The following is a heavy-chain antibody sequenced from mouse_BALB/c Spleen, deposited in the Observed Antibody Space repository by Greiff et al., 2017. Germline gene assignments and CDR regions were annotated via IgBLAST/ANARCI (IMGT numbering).Heavy chain of an antibody. J-gene: IGHJ2*01. CDR2: IYPGNSDT. CDR1: GYTFTSYW. V-gene: IGHV1-5*01. Sequence: EVQLQQSGTVLARPGASVKMSCKASGYTFTSYWMHWVKQRPGQGLEWIGAIYPGNSDTSYNQKFKGKAKLTAVTSTSTAYMELSSLTNEDSAVYYCTKRDYGSSYYFDYWGQGTTLTVSS. D-gene: IGHD1-1*01. CDR3: TKRDYGSSYYFDY.